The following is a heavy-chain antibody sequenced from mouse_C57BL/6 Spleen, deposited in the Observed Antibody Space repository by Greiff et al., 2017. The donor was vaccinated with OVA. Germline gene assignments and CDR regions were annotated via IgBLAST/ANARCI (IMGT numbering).Heavy chain of an antibody. Sequence: QVHVKQPGAELVKPGASVKLSCKASGYTFTSYWMHWVKQRPGQGLEWIGMIHPNSGSTNYNEKFKSKATLTVDKSSSTAYMQLSSLTSEDSAVYYCARSNYSNYWFAYWGQGTLVTVSA. CDR2: IHPNSGST. D-gene: IGHD2-5*01. CDR1: GYTFTSYW. J-gene: IGHJ3*01. CDR3: ARSNYSNYWFAY. V-gene: IGHV1-64*01.